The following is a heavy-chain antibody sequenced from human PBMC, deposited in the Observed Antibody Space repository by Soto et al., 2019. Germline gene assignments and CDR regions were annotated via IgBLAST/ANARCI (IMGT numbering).Heavy chain of an antibody. J-gene: IGHJ6*02. Sequence: ASVKVSCKASGYTFTSYYMHWVRQAPGQGLEWMGIINPSGGSTSYAQKFQGRVTMTRDTSTSTVYMELSSLRSEDTAVYYCARGDYDILTGPDGYYYGMEVWGQGTTVTVSS. CDR1: GYTFTSYY. D-gene: IGHD3-9*01. CDR3: ARGDYDILTGPDGYYYGMEV. V-gene: IGHV1-46*01. CDR2: INPSGGST.